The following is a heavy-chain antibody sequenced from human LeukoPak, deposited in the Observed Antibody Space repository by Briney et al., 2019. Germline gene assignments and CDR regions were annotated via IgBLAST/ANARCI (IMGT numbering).Heavy chain of an antibody. CDR2: INPNTGGT. Sequence: GASVKVSCKASGYSFTAYLMHWVRQAPGQGLEWMGWINPNTGGTNYAQKFQGRVTMTRDTSISTAYMELTSLRSDDTALHYCARDLVGATTLDEGFWGQGTLVTVSS. D-gene: IGHD1-26*01. J-gene: IGHJ4*02. V-gene: IGHV1-2*02. CDR1: GYSFTAYL. CDR3: ARDLVGATTLDEGF.